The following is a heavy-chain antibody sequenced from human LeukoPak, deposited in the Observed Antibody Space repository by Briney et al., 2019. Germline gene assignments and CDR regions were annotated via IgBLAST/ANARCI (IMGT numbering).Heavy chain of an antibody. Sequence: EASVKVSCKASGGTFSSYAISWVRQAPGQGLEWMGGIIPIFGTANYAQKFQGRVTITADESTSTAYMELSSLTSDDTAVYYCARDKDAPGYTYGWRQFYSGVDVWGQGTTVTVSS. J-gene: IGHJ6*02. CDR3: ARDKDAPGYTYGWRQFYSGVDV. CDR2: IIPIFGTA. V-gene: IGHV1-69*13. D-gene: IGHD5-12*01. CDR1: GGTFSSYA.